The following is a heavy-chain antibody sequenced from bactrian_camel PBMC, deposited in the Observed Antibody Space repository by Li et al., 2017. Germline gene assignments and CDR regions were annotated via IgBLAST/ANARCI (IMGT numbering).Heavy chain of an antibody. J-gene: IGHJ4*01. V-gene: IGHV3S40*01. CDR1: ADALMY. D-gene: IGHD2*01. Sequence: QLVESGGGLAQAGGSLRLSCSASADALMYMAWFRQAPGKEREGVASIRPGGTTTAYAASVRGRFSISLDTAKNTVYLQMNNLKPEDTAMYYCATQFLEASCAVVHAIDDWGQGTQVTVS. CDR3: ATQFLEASCAVVHAIDD. CDR2: IRPGGTTT.